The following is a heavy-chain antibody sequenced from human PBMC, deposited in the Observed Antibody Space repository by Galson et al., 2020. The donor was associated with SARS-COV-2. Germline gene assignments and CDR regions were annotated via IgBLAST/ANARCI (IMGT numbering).Heavy chain of an antibody. V-gene: IGHV3-9*01. J-gene: IGHJ4*02. CDR3: AKEIDGSWYGPEYFDY. Sequence: GGSLRLSSAASGFTFDDYAMHWVRQAPGKGLEWVPGISWTSGSIGYADSVKGRFTISRDNAKNSLYLQMNSLRAEDTALYYCAKEIDGSWYGPEYFDYWGQGTLVTVSS. D-gene: IGHD6-13*01. CDR2: ISWTSGSI. CDR1: GFTFDDYA.